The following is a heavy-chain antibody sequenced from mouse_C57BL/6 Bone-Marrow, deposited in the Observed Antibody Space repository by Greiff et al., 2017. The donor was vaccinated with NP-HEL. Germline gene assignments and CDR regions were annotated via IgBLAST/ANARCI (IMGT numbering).Heavy chain of an antibody. Sequence: QVQLQQSGAELARPGASVKLSCKASGYTFTSYGISWVKQRTGQGLEWIGEIYPRSGNTYYNEKFKGKATLTADKSSSTAYMELRSLTSEDSAVYFCARVGRRALYYYAMDYWGQGTSVTVS. CDR3: ARVGRRALYYYAMDY. CDR2: IYPRSGNT. CDR1: GYTFTSYG. J-gene: IGHJ4*01. D-gene: IGHD1-1*01. V-gene: IGHV1-81*01.